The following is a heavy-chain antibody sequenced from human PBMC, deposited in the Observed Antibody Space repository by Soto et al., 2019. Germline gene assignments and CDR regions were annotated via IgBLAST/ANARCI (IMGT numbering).Heavy chain of an antibody. CDR2: IYPGDSDT. Sequence: PGESLKISYKGSGYSFTSYWIGWVRQMPGKGLEWMGIIYPGDSDTRYSPSFQGQVTISADKSISTAYLQWSSLKASDTAMYYCARLGSSSSVVSYYYYYGMDVWGQGTTVTVSS. CDR1: GYSFTSYW. J-gene: IGHJ6*02. D-gene: IGHD6-6*01. CDR3: ARLGSSSSVVSYYYYYGMDV. V-gene: IGHV5-51*01.